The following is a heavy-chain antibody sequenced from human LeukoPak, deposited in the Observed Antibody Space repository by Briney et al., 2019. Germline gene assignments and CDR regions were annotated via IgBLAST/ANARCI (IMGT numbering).Heavy chain of an antibody. CDR3: ARVDMGGTYDSSGYYLDY. Sequence: PSETLSLTCTVSGGSIGSGGYYWSWIRQHPGKGLEWIGYIYYSGSTYYNPSLKSRVTISVDTSKNQFSLKLSSVTATGTAVYYCARVDMGGTYDSSGYYLDYWGQGTLVTVSS. CDR1: GGSIGSGGYY. CDR2: IYYSGST. J-gene: IGHJ4*02. D-gene: IGHD3-22*01. V-gene: IGHV4-31*03.